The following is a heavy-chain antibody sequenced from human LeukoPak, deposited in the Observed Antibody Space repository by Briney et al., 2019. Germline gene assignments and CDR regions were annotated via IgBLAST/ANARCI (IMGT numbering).Heavy chain of an antibody. CDR3: ARGYGSGSYYNY. V-gene: IGHV4-34*01. Sequence: SETLSLTCAVYSGSFSGYYWSWIRQPPGKGLEWIGEINRGGSTNYNPSLKSRVTISVDTSKNQFSLKLTSVTAADTAVYYCARGYGSGSYYNYCGQGTLVTVSS. D-gene: IGHD3-10*01. CDR2: INRGGST. J-gene: IGHJ4*02. CDR1: SGSFSGYY.